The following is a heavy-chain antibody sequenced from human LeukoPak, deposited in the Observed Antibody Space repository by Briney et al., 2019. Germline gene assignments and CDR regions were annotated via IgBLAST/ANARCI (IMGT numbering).Heavy chain of an antibody. J-gene: IGHJ4*02. V-gene: IGHV7-4-1*02. CDR1: GYTFTSYG. Sequence: ASVKVSCKAAGYTFTSYGISWVRQAPGQGLEWMGWINTNTGNPTYAQGFTGRFVFSLDTSVSTAYLQISSLKAEDTAVYYCARSDCSGGSCPFDYWGQGTLVTVSS. CDR2: INTNTGNP. CDR3: ARSDCSGGSCPFDY. D-gene: IGHD2-15*01.